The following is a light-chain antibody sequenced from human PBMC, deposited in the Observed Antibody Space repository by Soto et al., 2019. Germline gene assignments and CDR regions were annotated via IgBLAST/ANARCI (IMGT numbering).Light chain of an antibody. CDR1: SSNIGAGYD. CDR3: QSYDSSLRGWV. Sequence: QSVLTQPPSVSGAPGQRVTISCTGRSSNIGAGYDVHWYQQLPGTAPKLLIYGNNNRPSGVPDRFSGSKSGTSASLAITGLQAEDEADYYCQSYDSSLRGWVFGGGTKLTVL. CDR2: GNN. J-gene: IGLJ3*02. V-gene: IGLV1-40*01.